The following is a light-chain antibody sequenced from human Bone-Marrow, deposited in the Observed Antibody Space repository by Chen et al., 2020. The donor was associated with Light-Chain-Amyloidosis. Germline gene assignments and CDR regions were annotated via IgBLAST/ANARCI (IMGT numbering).Light chain of an antibody. CDR1: SGSIATND. Sequence: NVMLTQPHSVSEYPGKTVIISCTRSSGSIATNDEQRYQQRPGSSPTTVIYAEDQRPYGVPDRFSGAIDRSSNSATLTISGLETEDEAASYCQSCRGCSQGVFGGGTKLTVL. CDR3: QSCRGCSQGV. V-gene: IGLV6-57*01. CDR2: AED. J-gene: IGLJ3*02.